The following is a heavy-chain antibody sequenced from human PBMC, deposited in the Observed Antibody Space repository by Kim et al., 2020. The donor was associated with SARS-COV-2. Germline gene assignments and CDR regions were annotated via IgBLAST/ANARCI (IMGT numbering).Heavy chain of an antibody. V-gene: IGHV1-3*01. D-gene: IGHD4-17*01. CDR3: ARRNLIGVTTGFDY. Sequence: YSYHCHDRVTITTDTSASTVYMELSSLRSEDTALYYCARRNLIGVTTGFDYWGQGTLVTVSS. J-gene: IGHJ4*02.